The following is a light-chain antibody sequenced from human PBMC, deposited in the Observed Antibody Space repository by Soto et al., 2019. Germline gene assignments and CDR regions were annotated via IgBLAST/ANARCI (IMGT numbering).Light chain of an antibody. J-gene: IGKJ2*01. V-gene: IGKV1-6*01. CDR2: KTS. CDR1: QDIKKD. CDR3: LQDYNYPYT. Sequence: ALQMTQSPSSLAASVGDGVTLTCRASQDIKKDLVWFQQKPGKVPTLLIYKTSGLQSGVPSRFNGSGAGTDFTLTISGLQPEDSATYYCLQDYNYPYTFGQGTKLEIK.